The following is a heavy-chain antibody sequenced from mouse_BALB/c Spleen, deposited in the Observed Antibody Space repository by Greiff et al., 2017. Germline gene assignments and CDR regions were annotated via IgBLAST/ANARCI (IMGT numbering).Heavy chain of an antibody. D-gene: IGHD1-2*01. CDR2: IDPANGNT. V-gene: IGHV14-3*02. CDR3: ASSLRLPSYYAMDY. J-gene: IGHJ4*01. CDR1: GFNIKDTY. Sequence: DVQLQESGAELVKPGASVKLSCTASGFNIKDTYMHWVKQRPEQGLEWIGRIDPANGNTKYDPKFQGKATITADTSSNTAYLQLSSLTSEDTAVYYCASSLRLPSYYAMDYWGQGTSVTVSS.